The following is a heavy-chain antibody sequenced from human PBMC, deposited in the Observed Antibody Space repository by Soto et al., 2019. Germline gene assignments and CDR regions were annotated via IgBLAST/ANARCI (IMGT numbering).Heavy chain of an antibody. CDR3: ARSVKGYNDYA. V-gene: IGHV3-66*01. J-gene: IGHJ5*02. Sequence: EVQVVESGGGLVQPGGSLRLSCAASGFTVSNNYMSWVRQAPGKGLEWVSVIYSGGGTQYADSVKGRFTISRDNSKNTLFLQMNSLRADDTAVYYCARSVKGYNDYAWGQGTLVTVSS. CDR2: IYSGGGT. D-gene: IGHD4-17*01. CDR1: GFTVSNNY.